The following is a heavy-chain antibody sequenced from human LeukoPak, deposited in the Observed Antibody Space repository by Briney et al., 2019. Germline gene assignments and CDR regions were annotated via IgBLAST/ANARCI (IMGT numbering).Heavy chain of an antibody. CDR3: TTLSGGDYLFDY. V-gene: IGHV3-15*01. CDR1: GFTFSNAW. J-gene: IGHJ4*02. Sequence: GGSLRLSCAASGFTFSNAWMSWVRQAPGKGLEWVGRIKSKTDGGTTDYAAPVKGRFTISRDDSKNTLYLQMNSLKTEDTAVYYCTTLSGGDYLFDYWGQGTLVTVSS. D-gene: IGHD4-17*01. CDR2: IKSKTDGGTT.